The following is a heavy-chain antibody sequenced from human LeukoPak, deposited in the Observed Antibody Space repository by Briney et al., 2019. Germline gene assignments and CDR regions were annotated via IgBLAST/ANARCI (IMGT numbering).Heavy chain of an antibody. CDR3: AGGGYSYGYLGY. J-gene: IGHJ4*02. CDR2: INHSGST. V-gene: IGHV4-34*01. CDR1: GGSFSGYY. Sequence: SETLSLTCAVYGGSFSGYYWSWIRQPPGKGLEWIGEINHSGSTKYNPSLKSRVTISVDTSKNQFSLKLSSVTAADTAVYYCAGGGYSYGYLGYWGQGTLVTVSS. D-gene: IGHD5-18*01.